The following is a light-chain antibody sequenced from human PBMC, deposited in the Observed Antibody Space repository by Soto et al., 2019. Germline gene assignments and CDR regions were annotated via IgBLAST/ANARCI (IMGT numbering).Light chain of an antibody. V-gene: IGKV3-11*01. CDR3: QQRSTGPPLS. Sequence: EIVLTQSPSTLSLSPGERATLSCRSSQSVSNYLAWYQQRPGQAPRLLIYDASNRASGIPARFSGSGSGTDFTLTISSLEPEDFAVYYCQQRSTGPPLSFGVGTKVDIK. J-gene: IGKJ4*01. CDR2: DAS. CDR1: QSVSNY.